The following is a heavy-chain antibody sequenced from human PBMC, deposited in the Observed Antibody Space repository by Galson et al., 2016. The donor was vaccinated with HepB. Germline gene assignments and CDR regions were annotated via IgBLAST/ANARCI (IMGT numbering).Heavy chain of an antibody. D-gene: IGHD3-10*01. V-gene: IGHV6-1*01. Sequence: CAISGDSVSSTSAGWSWVRQSPSRGLEWLGRTFYRSKWYYDYAISVRSRITINPDTSKNQFSLQLISVTPEDAAVYYCARGGLVGGAHGGSFDSWGQGTLVTVSS. J-gene: IGHJ4*01. CDR1: GDSVSSTSAG. CDR3: ARGGLVGGAHGGSFDS. CDR2: TFYRSKWYY.